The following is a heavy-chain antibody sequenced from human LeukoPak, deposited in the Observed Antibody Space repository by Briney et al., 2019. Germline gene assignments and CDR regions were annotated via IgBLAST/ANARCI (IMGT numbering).Heavy chain of an antibody. V-gene: IGHV3-74*01. D-gene: IGHD4-23*01. CDR2: IASDGSST. J-gene: IGHJ4*02. CDR1: GFTFSSYS. CDR3: ARGRPHGNDY. Sequence: GGSLRLSCVASGFTFSSYSMNWVRQAPGKGLVWVSRIASDGSSTTYADSVKGRFSISRDNAKDTLYLQMNSLRVEDTAVYYCARGRPHGNDYWGQGTLVTVSS.